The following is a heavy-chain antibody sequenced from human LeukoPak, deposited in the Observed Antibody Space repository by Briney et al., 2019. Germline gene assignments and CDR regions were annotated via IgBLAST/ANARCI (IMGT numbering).Heavy chain of an antibody. CDR3: ARDEGMVRGTEIFDY. CDR2: IYTSGST. V-gene: IGHV4-4*07. Sequence: PSETLSLTCTVSGGSISSYYWSWIRQPAGKGLEWIGCIYTSGSTNYNPSLKSRVTMSVDTSKNQFSLKLSSVTAADTAVYYCARDEGMVRGTEIFDYWGQGTLVTVSS. J-gene: IGHJ4*02. CDR1: GGSISSYY. D-gene: IGHD3-10*01.